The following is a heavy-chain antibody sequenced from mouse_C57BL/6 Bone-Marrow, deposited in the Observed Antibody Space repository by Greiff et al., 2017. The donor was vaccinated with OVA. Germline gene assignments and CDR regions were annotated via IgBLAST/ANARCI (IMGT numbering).Heavy chain of an antibody. CDR3: ARGELRLPPDY. D-gene: IGHD3-2*02. Sequence: VQLQQPGAELVRPGTSVKLSCKASGYTFTSYWMHWVKQRPGQGLEWIGVIDPSDSYTNYNQKFKGKATLTVDTSSSTAYMQLSSLTSEDSAVYYCARGELRLPPDYWGQGTTLTVSS. CDR1: GYTFTSYW. J-gene: IGHJ2*01. V-gene: IGHV1-59*01. CDR2: IDPSDSYT.